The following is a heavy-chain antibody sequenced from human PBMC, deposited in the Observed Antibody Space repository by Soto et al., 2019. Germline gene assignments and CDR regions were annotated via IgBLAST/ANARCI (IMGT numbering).Heavy chain of an antibody. CDR1: GGSLSSHY. D-gene: IGHD1-1*01. CDR2: IYYSGST. Sequence: QVQLQESGPGLVKPSETLSLTCTVSGGSLSSHYWSWIRQPPGKGLEWIGYIYYSGSTKYNPSLKSRVTISVDTSKNQFSLKLSPVTDADTAVYSCARHGLDGTYWFDPWGQGTLVTVSS. CDR3: ARHGLDGTYWFDP. V-gene: IGHV4-59*08. J-gene: IGHJ5*02.